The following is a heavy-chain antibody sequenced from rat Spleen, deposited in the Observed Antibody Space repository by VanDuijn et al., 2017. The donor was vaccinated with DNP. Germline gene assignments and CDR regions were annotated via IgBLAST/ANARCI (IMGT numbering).Heavy chain of an antibody. D-gene: IGHD1-11*01. CDR3: ARYGIYGGYYYIMDA. CDR2: ITYSGST. Sequence: EVQLQESGPGLVKPSQSLSLTCSVAIYSITSNFWGWIRKFPGNKMEWIGHITYSGSTSYNPSLKSRISITRDTSKNQFFLQLNSVTTEDTATYFCARYGIYGGYYYIMDAWGQGASVTVSS. CDR1: IYSITSNF. V-gene: IGHV3-1*01. J-gene: IGHJ4*01.